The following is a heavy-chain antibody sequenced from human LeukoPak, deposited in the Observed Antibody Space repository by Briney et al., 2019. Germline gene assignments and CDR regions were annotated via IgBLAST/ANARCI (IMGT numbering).Heavy chain of an antibody. V-gene: IGHV4-30-2*01. CDR1: GGSISSGGYS. D-gene: IGHD5-18*01. J-gene: IGHJ4*02. CDR3: ARTLRGYSYGPFDY. CDR2: IYHSGST. Sequence: PSQTLSLTCAVSGGSISSGGYSWSWIRQPPGKGLEWIGYIYHSGSTYYNPSLKSRVTISVDRSKNQFSLKLSSVTAADTAVYYCARTLRGYSYGPFDYWGQGTLVTVSS.